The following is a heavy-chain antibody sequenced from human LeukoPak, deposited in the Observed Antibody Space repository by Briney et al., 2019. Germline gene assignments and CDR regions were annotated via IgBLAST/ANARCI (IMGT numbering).Heavy chain of an antibody. J-gene: IGHJ3*02. Sequence: GGSLRLSCAASGFTFSSYAMSWVRQAPGKGLEWVSSISGSGRSTYYADSVKGRFTISRDNSKNTLYLKVYSLRAEDTAVYYCAKGFWSGYPDAFDIWGQGTMVTVSS. CDR1: GFTFSSYA. CDR2: ISGSGRST. D-gene: IGHD3-3*01. V-gene: IGHV3-23*01. CDR3: AKGFWSGYPDAFDI.